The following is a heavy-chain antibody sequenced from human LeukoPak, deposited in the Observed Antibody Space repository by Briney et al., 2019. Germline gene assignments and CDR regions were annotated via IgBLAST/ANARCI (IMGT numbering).Heavy chain of an antibody. D-gene: IGHD2-2*02. CDR2: INPNSGAT. J-gene: IGHJ4*02. CDR1: GYMFTIYF. CDR3: AREPAYCTSTSCYNDY. V-gene: IGHV1-2*02. Sequence: SVNVSYKPSGYMFTIYFMLWVRQAAGQGRKWMGWINPNSGATIYEQRLQGRVTITRDTSISTAYLELSGPTADNTAVYYSAREPAYCTSTSCYNDYWGQGTMVTVSS.